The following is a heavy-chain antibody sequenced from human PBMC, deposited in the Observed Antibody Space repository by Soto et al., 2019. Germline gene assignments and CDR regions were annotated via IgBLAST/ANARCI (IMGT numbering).Heavy chain of an antibody. CDR1: GFTFSSVW. V-gene: IGHV3-15*01. CDR3: TTYAVARPEDFLY. J-gene: IGHJ1*01. CDR2: IKSKINGEVT. D-gene: IGHD6-6*01. Sequence: HLVESGGGLVKPGGSLRLSCATSGFTFSSVWMSWVRQAPGKGLEWVGRIKSKINGEVTEYAAPVKGRFTISRDDSIHTLYLQMNSLNTEDTGVYYCTTYAVARPEDFLYWGQGTLVTVSS.